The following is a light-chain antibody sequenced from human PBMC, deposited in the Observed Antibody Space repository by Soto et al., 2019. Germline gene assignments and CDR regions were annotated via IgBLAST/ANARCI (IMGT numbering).Light chain of an antibody. V-gene: IGKV3-15*01. CDR3: QQYNSWPET. CDR2: DAS. CDR1: QSVRSS. Sequence: EFAITEYPASLAVTKVERETLFCRASQSVRSSLAWYQQKPGQAPRLFIYDASTRATGIPARFSGSWSGTEFTLTISSLQSEDFAVYYCQQYNSWPETFGQGTKVDIK. J-gene: IGKJ1*01.